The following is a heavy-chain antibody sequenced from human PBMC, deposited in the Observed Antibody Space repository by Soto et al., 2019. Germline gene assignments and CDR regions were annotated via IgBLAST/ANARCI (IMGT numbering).Heavy chain of an antibody. V-gene: IGHV1-46*01. D-gene: IGHD6-6*01. J-gene: IGHJ6*02. CDR2: INPSGGSA. CDR3: ARIVAARLDYYGMDV. Sequence: GASVKVSCKASGYTFTSYYMHWVRQAPGQGLEWMGIINPSGGSASYAQKFQGRVTMTRDTSTSTVYMELSSLRSEDTAVYYCARIVAARLDYYGMDVWGQGTTVTVSS. CDR1: GYTFTSYY.